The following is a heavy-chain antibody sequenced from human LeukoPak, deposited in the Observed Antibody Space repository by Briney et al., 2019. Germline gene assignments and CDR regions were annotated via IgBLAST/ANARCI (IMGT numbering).Heavy chain of an antibody. J-gene: IGHJ3*02. Sequence: GGSLRLSCAASRFTFSTYAMSWVRQSPGKGLEWVSAISGSGGSTYYADSVKGRFTISRDNSKNTLYLQMNSLRAEDTAVYYCAKDLFKFRWGRVTAIPDAFDIWGQGTMVTVSS. CDR1: RFTFSTYA. V-gene: IGHV3-23*01. D-gene: IGHD2-21*02. CDR2: ISGSGGST. CDR3: AKDLFKFRWGRVTAIPDAFDI.